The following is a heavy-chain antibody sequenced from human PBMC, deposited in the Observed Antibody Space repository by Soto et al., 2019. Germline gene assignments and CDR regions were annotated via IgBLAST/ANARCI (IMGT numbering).Heavy chain of an antibody. D-gene: IGHD3-22*01. V-gene: IGHV1-18*01. Sequence: ASVKVSCKASGYTFTSYGISWVRQAPGQGLEWMGWISAYNGNTNYAQKLQGRVTMTTDTSTSTAYMELRSLRSDDTAVYYCAIVPGYYDSSGYYGPLNFDYWGQGTLVTVSS. CDR2: ISAYNGNT. CDR3: AIVPGYYDSSGYYGPLNFDY. CDR1: GYTFTSYG. J-gene: IGHJ4*02.